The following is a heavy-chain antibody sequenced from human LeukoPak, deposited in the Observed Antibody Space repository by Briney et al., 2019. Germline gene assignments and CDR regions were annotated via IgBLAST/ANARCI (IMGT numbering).Heavy chain of an antibody. D-gene: IGHD4-17*01. Sequence: KASETLPLTCAVYGGSFSVYYWMWIGKPPGKGREWIGEISHSGSTNYNPSLKSRVTISVDTSKNQFSLKLSSVTAADTAVYYCARAEPYGDYLVWGQGTLVTVSS. CDR1: GGSFSVYY. J-gene: IGHJ4*02. CDR2: ISHSGST. V-gene: IGHV4-34*01. CDR3: ARAEPYGDYLV.